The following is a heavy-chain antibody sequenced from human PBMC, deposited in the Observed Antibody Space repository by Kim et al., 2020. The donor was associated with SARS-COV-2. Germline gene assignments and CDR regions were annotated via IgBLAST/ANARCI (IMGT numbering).Heavy chain of an antibody. CDR1: DFTLSQYT. D-gene: IGHD4-17*01. CDR3: ARDRGIEGDLGDYEGWLDS. V-gene: IGHV3-21*01. J-gene: IGHJ5*01. CDR2: ISPTSRHI. Sequence: GGSLRLSCVGSDFTLSQYTINWVRQAPGKGLEWVSSISPTSRHIYFGESVKGRFTLSRDNAASSVYLQMNSLRGDDTGVYFCARDRGIEGDLGDYEGWLDSWGQGTLVTVS.